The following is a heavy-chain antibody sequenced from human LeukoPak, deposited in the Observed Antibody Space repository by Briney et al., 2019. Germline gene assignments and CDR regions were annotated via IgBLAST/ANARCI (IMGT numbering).Heavy chain of an antibody. V-gene: IGHV1-2*02. CDR1: GYTFTGYY. D-gene: IGHD2-21*02. CDR2: INPNSGGT. Sequence: ASVKVSCKASGYTFTGYYMHWVRQAPGQGLEWMGWINPNSGGTNYAQKFQGRVTMTRDTSISTAYMELSRLRSDDTAVYYCARASTESVVTASFDYWGQGTLVTVSS. J-gene: IGHJ4*02. CDR3: ARASTESVVTASFDY.